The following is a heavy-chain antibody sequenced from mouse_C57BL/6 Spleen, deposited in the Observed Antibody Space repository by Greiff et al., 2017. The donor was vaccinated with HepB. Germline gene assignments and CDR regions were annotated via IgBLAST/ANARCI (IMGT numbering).Heavy chain of an antibody. Sequence: EVQLQQSGPELVKPGASVKISCKASGYTFTDYYMNWVKQSHGKSLEWIGDINPNNGGTSYNQKFKGKATLTVDKSSSTAYMELRSLTSEDSAVYYCASGGYDVGAMDYWGQGTSVTVSS. D-gene: IGHD2-2*01. CDR3: ASGGYDVGAMDY. CDR1: GYTFTDYY. J-gene: IGHJ4*01. V-gene: IGHV1-26*01. CDR2: INPNNGGT.